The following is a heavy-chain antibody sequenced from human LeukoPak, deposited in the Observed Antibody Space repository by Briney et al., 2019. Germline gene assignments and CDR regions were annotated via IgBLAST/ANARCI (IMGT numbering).Heavy chain of an antibody. Sequence: TGGSLRLSCAASGFTFSSYWMTWVRNAPGKGLEWVANIKHDGSEKYYVDSVKGRFTISRDNAKNSLSLQMNSLRVEDTAVYHCVRDTTSNWFDPWGQGTLVTVSS. CDR2: IKHDGSEK. CDR3: VRDTTSNWFDP. J-gene: IGHJ5*02. V-gene: IGHV3-7*04. D-gene: IGHD1-14*01. CDR1: GFTFSSYW.